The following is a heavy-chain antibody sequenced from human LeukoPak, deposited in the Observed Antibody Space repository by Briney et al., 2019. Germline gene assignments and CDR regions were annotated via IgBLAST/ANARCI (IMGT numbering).Heavy chain of an antibody. CDR3: ASPNWFDP. J-gene: IGHJ5*02. V-gene: IGHV4-34*01. CDR1: GGSFSGYY. Sequence: SETLSLTCAVYGGSFSGYYWSWIRQPPGKGLEWIGEINHSGSTNYNPSLKSRVTISVDTSKNQFSLKLSSVTAADTAVHYCASPNWFDPWGQGTLVTVSS. CDR2: INHSGST.